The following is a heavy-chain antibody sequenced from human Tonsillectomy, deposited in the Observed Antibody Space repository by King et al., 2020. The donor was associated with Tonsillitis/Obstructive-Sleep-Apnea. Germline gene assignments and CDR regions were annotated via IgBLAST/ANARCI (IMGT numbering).Heavy chain of an antibody. CDR1: GFTVSSNY. D-gene: IGHD1-26*01. V-gene: IGHV3-53*01. Sequence: VQLVESGGGLIQPGGSLRLSCAASGFTVSSNYMSWVRQAPGKGLEWVSVIYSGGSTYYADSVKGRFPISRDNSKNTLYLQMNSLRAEDTAVYYCARSGAPDSGSYYPPLANLYFDYWGQGTLVTVSS. J-gene: IGHJ4*02. CDR2: IYSGGST. CDR3: ARSGAPDSGSYYPPLANLYFDY.